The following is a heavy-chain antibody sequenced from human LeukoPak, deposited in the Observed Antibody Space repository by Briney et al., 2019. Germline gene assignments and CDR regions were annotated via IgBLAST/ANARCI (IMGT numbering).Heavy chain of an antibody. CDR2: ISPRSGDT. J-gene: IGHJ4*02. CDR3: ARGREIHGGSDTKLDDY. V-gene: IGHV1-2*02. D-gene: IGHD3-10*01. Sequence: GASVKVSCKASGYSFTDYYMHWVRQAPGQGLGWMGWISPRSGDTSYAQKFQGRVTMTRDTSINTVDMDLSGLTSDDTAVFYCARGREIHGGSDTKLDDYWGQGTLVTVSS. CDR1: GYSFTDYY.